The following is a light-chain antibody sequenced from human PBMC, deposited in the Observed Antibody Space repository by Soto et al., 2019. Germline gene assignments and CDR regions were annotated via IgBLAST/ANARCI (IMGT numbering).Light chain of an antibody. CDR1: QSVLYSSNSKNY. Sequence: DIVMTQSPDSLAVSLGERATIDCKSSQSVLYSSNSKNYLAWYQQRPGQPPKLLISWASTREIGVPDRFSASGSGTDFTLTISSLQAEDVAVYYCQQYYSTPQTFGQGTKVEIK. J-gene: IGKJ1*01. CDR3: QQYYSTPQT. CDR2: WAS. V-gene: IGKV4-1*01.